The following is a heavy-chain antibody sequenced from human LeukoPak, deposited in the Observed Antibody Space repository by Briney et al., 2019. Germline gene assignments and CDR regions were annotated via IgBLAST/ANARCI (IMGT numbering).Heavy chain of an antibody. V-gene: IGHV3-15*01. CDR2: IKSKADGGTT. CDR1: GFTFSNAW. D-gene: IGHD3-9*01. Sequence: GGSLRLSCAASGFTFSNAWMSWVRQAPGKGLEWVGRIKSKADGGTTDYAAPVKGRFTISRDDSKNTLYLQMNSLKTEDTAVYYCRGLILRYFDWHDYWGQGTLVTVSS. CDR3: RGLILRYFDWHDY. J-gene: IGHJ4*02.